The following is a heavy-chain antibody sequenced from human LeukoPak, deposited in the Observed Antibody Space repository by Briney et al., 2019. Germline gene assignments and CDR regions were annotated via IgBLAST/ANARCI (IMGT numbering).Heavy chain of an antibody. CDR3: VRGTGY. V-gene: IGHV3-64D*06. J-gene: IGHJ4*02. CDR1: GFTFSTYV. CDR2: ISSNGDNT. Sequence: PGGSPRLSCSVPGFTFSTYVMHWVRQAPGKGLEYVSAISSNGDNTYYADSVKGRCTISRGNSKNTLYLQMSSLRADDTAVYYCVRGTGYWGQGTLVTVSS.